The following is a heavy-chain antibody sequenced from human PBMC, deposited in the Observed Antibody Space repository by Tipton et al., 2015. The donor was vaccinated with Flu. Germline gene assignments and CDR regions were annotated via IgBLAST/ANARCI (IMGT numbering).Heavy chain of an antibody. Sequence: TLSLTCTVSGGSISSSSYYWTWIRQPAGKGLEWIGQIYTSGSTKYNPSLKSRVTMSLDTSKNQFSLRLTSVTAADTAVYYCARDRWEYASGFDPWGQGTPVTVSP. CDR3: ARDRWEYASGFDP. D-gene: IGHD6-19*01. CDR1: GGSISSSSYY. CDR2: IYTSGST. J-gene: IGHJ5*02. V-gene: IGHV4-61*09.